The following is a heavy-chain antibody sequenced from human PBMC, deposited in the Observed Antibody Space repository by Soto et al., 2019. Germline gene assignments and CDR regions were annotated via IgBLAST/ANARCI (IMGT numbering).Heavy chain of an antibody. CDR3: TRLGGGSY. J-gene: IGHJ4*02. D-gene: IGHD3-16*01. V-gene: IGHV3-73*02. CDR1: GFTFSGSA. Sequence: VQLVESGGGLVQPGGSLKLSCAASGFTFSGSAMHWVRQASGKGLEWVGRIRSKANSYATAYAASVKGRFTISRDDSKNTAYLQMNSLKTEDTAVYYCTRLGGGSYWGQGTLVTVSS. CDR2: IRSKANSYAT.